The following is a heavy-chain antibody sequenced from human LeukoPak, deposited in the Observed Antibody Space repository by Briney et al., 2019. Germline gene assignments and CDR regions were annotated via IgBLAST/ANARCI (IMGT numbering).Heavy chain of an antibody. D-gene: IGHD2-8*01. V-gene: IGHV4-34*01. CDR2: INPSGGT. CDR1: GGSFSGYY. J-gene: IGHJ6*02. CDR3: ARGGSVYGMDV. Sequence: PSETLSLTCAVYGGSFSGYYWNWIRQPPGKGLEWIGEINPSGGTENNPSLKSRVSISVDMSKKQFSLKLSSVTAADTAVYYCARGGSVYGMDVWGQGTTVTVSS.